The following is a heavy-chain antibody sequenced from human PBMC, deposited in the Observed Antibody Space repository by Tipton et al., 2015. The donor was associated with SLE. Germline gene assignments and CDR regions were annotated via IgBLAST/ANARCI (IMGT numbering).Heavy chain of an antibody. Sequence: LRLSCAVYGGSFSGYYWSWIRQPPGKGLEWIGEINHSGSTNYNPSLKSRVTISVDTSKNQFSLKLSSVTAADTAVYHCARVRGGSGAFDIWGQGTMVTVSS. J-gene: IGHJ3*02. D-gene: IGHD3-10*01. CDR2: INHSGST. CDR3: ARVRGGSGAFDI. V-gene: IGHV4-34*01. CDR1: GGSFSGYY.